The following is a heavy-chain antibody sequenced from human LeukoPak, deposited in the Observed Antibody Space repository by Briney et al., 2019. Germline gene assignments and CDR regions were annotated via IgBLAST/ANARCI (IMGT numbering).Heavy chain of an antibody. CDR1: GGSISSYY. D-gene: IGHD2-8*02. Sequence: SETLSLTCTVSGGSISSYYWSWIRQPPGKGLEWIGYIYHSGSTYYNPSLKSRVTISVDRSKNQFSLKLSSVTAADTAVYYCARVWSNWFDPWGQGTLVAVSS. V-gene: IGHV4-59*12. J-gene: IGHJ5*02. CDR3: ARVWSNWFDP. CDR2: IYHSGST.